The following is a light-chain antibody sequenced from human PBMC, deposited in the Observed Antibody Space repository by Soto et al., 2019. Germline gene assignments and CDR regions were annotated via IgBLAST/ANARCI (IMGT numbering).Light chain of an antibody. CDR1: SSDVGGYKY. Sequence: QSVLTQPASVSGSPGQSITISCTGTSSDVGGYKYVSLYQQHPGKAPKLMIYDVSNRPSGVSNRFSGSKSGNTASLTISGLQAEDEADYYCSSYTSSSTLVVFGGGTKLTVL. V-gene: IGLV2-14*01. J-gene: IGLJ2*01. CDR2: DVS. CDR3: SSYTSSSTLVV.